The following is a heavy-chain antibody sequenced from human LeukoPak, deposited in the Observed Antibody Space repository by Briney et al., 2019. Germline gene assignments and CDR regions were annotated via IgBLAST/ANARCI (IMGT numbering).Heavy chain of an antibody. V-gene: IGHV4-31*03. D-gene: IGHD5-18*01. Sequence: SQTLSLTCTVSGGSISSGGYYWSWIRQHPGKGLEWIGYIYYSGSTYYNPSLKSRVTISVDTSKNQFSLKLRSVTAADTAVYYCARALRGGNSYGYLDSWGQGRLVTVSS. CDR2: IYYSGST. CDR1: GGSISSGGYY. J-gene: IGHJ4*02. CDR3: ARALRGGNSYGYLDS.